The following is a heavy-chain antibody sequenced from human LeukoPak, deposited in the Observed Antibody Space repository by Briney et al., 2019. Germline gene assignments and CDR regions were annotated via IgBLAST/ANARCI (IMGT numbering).Heavy chain of an antibody. J-gene: IGHJ4*02. Sequence: GGSLRLSCAASGFTVSSNYMSWVRQAPGKGLEWVSVIYSGGSTYYADSVKGRFTISRDNSKNTLYLQMNSLRAEDTAVYYCARGAARGSPNYDFWSGTVTSPYYFDYWGQGTLVTVSS. CDR2: IYSGGST. CDR1: GFTVSSNY. V-gene: IGHV3-53*01. CDR3: ARGAARGSPNYDFWSGTVTSPYYFDY. D-gene: IGHD3-3*01.